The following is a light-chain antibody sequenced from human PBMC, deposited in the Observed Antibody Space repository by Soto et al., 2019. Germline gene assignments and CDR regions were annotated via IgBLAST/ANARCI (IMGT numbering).Light chain of an antibody. CDR1: QSISIN. CDR2: GAS. Sequence: EIVLTHSPGTLSVSPGDRVTLSCRASQSISINLAWYQQKPGQAPRLLIYGASTRATGLPARFSASGSGTEFTLTISSLQSGDFAFYYCQQYNNWPLTFGGGTRWIS. J-gene: IGKJ4*01. V-gene: IGKV3-15*01. CDR3: QQYNNWPLT.